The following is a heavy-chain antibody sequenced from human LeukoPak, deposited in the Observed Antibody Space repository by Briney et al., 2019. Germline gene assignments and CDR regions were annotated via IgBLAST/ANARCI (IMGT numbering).Heavy chain of an antibody. V-gene: IGHV3-7*03. CDR3: ARARGGYDFDY. J-gene: IGHJ4*02. CDR2: IKQDGSEK. Sequence: GGSLRLSCAASRFTFSSYWMSWDRQAPGKGLEWVANIKQDGSEKYYVDSLKGRFTISRDNAKNSLYLQLNSLRAEDTAVYYCARARGGYDFDYWGQGTLVTVSS. D-gene: IGHD5-12*01. CDR1: RFTFSSYW.